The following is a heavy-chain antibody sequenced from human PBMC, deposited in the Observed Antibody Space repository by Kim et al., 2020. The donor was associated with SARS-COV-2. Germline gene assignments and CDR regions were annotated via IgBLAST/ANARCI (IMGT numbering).Heavy chain of an antibody. CDR2: INHSGST. D-gene: IGHD4-17*01. Sequence: SETLSLTCAVYGGSFSGYYWSWIRQPPGKGLEWIGEINHSGSTNYNPSLKSRVTISVDTSKNQFSLKLSSVTAADTAVYYCARGRGTDDYGDYDFDYWGQGTLVTVSS. J-gene: IGHJ4*02. CDR3: ARGRGTDDYGDYDFDY. CDR1: GGSFSGYY. V-gene: IGHV4-34*01.